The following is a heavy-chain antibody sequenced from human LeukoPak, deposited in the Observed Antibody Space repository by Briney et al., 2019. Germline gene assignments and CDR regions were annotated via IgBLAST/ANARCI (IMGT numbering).Heavy chain of an antibody. J-gene: IGHJ4*02. V-gene: IGHV3-23*01. CDR3: AKMGSSDY. CDR2: ISGSGGST. CDR1: GFTFSNYA. Sequence: GGSLRLSCAASGFTFSNYAMSWVRQAPGQGLEWVSGISGSGGSTSYADSVKGRFTISSDNSKNTLYVQMNSLRAEDTAVYYCAKMGSSDYWGQGTPVTVSS. D-gene: IGHD1-26*01.